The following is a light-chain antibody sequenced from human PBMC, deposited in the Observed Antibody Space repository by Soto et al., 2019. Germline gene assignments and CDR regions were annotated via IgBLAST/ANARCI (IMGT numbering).Light chain of an antibody. CDR3: HQYDGSPRT. J-gene: IGKJ1*01. CDR1: QSISNNY. CDR2: GAS. V-gene: IGKV3-20*01. Sequence: EIVLTQSPGTLSLSPGERATLSCRASQSISNNYLAWYQQKPGQAPRLLIYGASSRATGIPDRFSGSGSGTDFTLTISRLEPEDFSVYYCHQYDGSPRTFGQGTKVEIK.